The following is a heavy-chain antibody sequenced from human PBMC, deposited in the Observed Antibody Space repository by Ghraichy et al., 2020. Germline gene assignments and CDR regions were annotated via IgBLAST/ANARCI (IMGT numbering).Heavy chain of an antibody. Sequence: SETLSLTCTVSGGSISSYYWSWIRQPPGKGLEWIGYIYYSGSTNYNPSLKSRVTISVDTSKNQFSLKLSSVTAADTAVYYCARRHSGGLDAFDIWGQGTMVTVSS. CDR3: ARRHSGGLDAFDI. V-gene: IGHV4-59*08. CDR2: IYYSGST. J-gene: IGHJ3*02. CDR1: GGSISSYY. D-gene: IGHD3-16*01.